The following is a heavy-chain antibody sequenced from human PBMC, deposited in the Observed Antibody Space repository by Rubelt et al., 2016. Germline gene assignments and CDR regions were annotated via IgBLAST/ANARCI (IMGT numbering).Heavy chain of an antibody. J-gene: IGHJ4*02. CDR2: INPSGST. CDR3: ARDRSGSGNYDY. Sequence: GWIRQPPGKGLEWIGEINPSGSTDYNPSLKSRGTISVDTSKNQFSLHLNSMTPEDTAVYYCARDRSGSGNYDYWGQGTLVTVSS. D-gene: IGHD3-10*01. V-gene: IGHV4-34*01.